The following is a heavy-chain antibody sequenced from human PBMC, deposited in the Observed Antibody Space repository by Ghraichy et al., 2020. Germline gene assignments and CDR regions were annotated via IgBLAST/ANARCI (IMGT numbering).Heavy chain of an antibody. J-gene: IGHJ2*01. CDR2: IKQDGSEK. V-gene: IGHV3-7*01. D-gene: IGHD3-3*01. Sequence: GSLRLSCAASGFTFSSYWMSWVRQAPGKGLEWVANIKQDGSEKYYVDSVKGRFTISRDNAKNSLYLQMNSLRAEDTAVYYCAREMTFWKGGNPWYFDLWGRGTLVTVSS. CDR1: GFTFSSYW. CDR3: AREMTFWKGGNPWYFDL.